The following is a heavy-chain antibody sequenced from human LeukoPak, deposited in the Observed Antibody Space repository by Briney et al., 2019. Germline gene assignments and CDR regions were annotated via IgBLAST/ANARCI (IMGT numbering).Heavy chain of an antibody. J-gene: IGHJ3*02. V-gene: IGHV4-59*01. CDR1: GGSISSYY. CDR2: IYYSGST. CDR3: ARAPGYCSSTSCYFFGAFDI. D-gene: IGHD2-2*01. Sequence: PPETLSLTCTVSGGSISSYYWSWIRQPPGKGLEWIGYIYYSGSTNYNPSLKSRVTISVDTSKNQFSLKLSSVTAADTAVYYCARAPGYCSSTSCYFFGAFDIWGQGTMVTVSS.